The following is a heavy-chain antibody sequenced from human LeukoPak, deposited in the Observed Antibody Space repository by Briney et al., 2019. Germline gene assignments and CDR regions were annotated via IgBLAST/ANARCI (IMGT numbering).Heavy chain of an antibody. Sequence: ASAKDSCKASGYTFTNYGITWGRQAPGQRLEWMGWISAYNGNTNYAQKLQGRVSLTTDTSTSTAYMELRSLRSDDTAVYYCARDLGAVGTLSFFDYWGQGTLVTVSS. D-gene: IGHD6-13*01. V-gene: IGHV1-18*04. CDR2: ISAYNGNT. J-gene: IGHJ4*02. CDR1: GYTFTNYG. CDR3: ARDLGAVGTLSFFDY.